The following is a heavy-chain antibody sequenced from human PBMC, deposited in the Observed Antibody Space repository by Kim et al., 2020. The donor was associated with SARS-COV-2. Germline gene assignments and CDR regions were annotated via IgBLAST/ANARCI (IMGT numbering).Heavy chain of an antibody. CDR1: GFTFRSYW. CDR2: ISGDASRT. V-gene: IGHV3-74*01. CDR3: ARGMFTTGFDV. D-gene: IGHD3-10*02. Sequence: GGSLRLSCAASGFTFRSYWINWVRQAPGKGLVWVSRISGDASRTNYADSVKGRFTMSRDNAENTVYLQMNSLSGEDTAVYYCARGMFTTGFDVWGQGTTVSVSS. J-gene: IGHJ5*02.